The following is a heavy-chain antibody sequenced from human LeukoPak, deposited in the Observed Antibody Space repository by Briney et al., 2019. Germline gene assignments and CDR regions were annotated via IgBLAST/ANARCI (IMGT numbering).Heavy chain of an antibody. CDR3: ARAQTMVRGVIIIRAYNWFDP. D-gene: IGHD3-10*01. CDR1: GYSISSGYY. V-gene: IGHV4-38-2*02. CDR2: IYHSGST. Sequence: SETLSLTCTVSGYSISSGYYWGWIRQPPGKGLEWIGSIYHSGSTYYNPSLKSRVTISVDTSKNQFSLKLSSVTAADTAVYYCARAQTMVRGVIIIRAYNWFDPWGQGTLVTVSS. J-gene: IGHJ5*02.